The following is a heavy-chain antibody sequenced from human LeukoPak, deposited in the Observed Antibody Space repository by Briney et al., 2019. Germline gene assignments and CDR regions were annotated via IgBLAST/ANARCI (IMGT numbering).Heavy chain of an antibody. D-gene: IGHD3-10*01. CDR3: ASVLWFGGIFFDY. CDR1: GFTFSNYA. V-gene: IGHV3-11*01. J-gene: IGHJ4*02. CDR2: ISSTGSMI. Sequence: GGSLRLSCAAPGFTFSNYAMIWVRQAPGKGLEWVSYISSTGSMINYADSVKGRFTISRDNAKNSLYLQMNSLRVEDTAVYYCASVLWFGGIFFDYWGQGTLVTVSS.